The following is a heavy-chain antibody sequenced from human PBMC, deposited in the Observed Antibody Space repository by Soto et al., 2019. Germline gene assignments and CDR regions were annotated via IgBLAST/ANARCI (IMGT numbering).Heavy chain of an antibody. CDR3: ARLLPGNNIVVVVAAIPGAFDI. V-gene: IGHV5-51*01. J-gene: IGHJ3*02. D-gene: IGHD2-15*01. CDR1: GYSFTSYW. CDR2: IYPGDSDT. Sequence: GESLKISCKGSGYSFTSYWIGWVRQMPGKGLEWMGIIYPGDSDTRYSPSFQGQVTISADKSISTAYLQWSSLKASDTAMYYCARLLPGNNIVVVVAAIPGAFDIWGQGTMVTVSS.